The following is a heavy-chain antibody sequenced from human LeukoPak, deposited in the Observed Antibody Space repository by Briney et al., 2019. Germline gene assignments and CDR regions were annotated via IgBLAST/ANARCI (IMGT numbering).Heavy chain of an antibody. CDR1: GYTFTRYY. Sequence: GASVKVSCKASGYTFTRYYMNWVRQAPGQGLEWMGWIDPDSGGTNYAQQFQGRVTMTRDTSISTAYVELSRLRSDDTAVYYCARLAAAGTSYDFWGQGTLVTVSS. J-gene: IGHJ4*02. V-gene: IGHV1-2*02. CDR3: ARLAAAGTSYDF. CDR2: IDPDSGGT. D-gene: IGHD6-13*01.